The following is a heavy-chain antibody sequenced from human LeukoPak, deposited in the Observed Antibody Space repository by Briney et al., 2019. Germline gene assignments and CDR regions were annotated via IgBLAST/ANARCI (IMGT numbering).Heavy chain of an antibody. Sequence: GGSLRLSCAASGLTFNNYWMNWVRQAPGKGLEWVANIKQDGGEKKYVDSVKGRFTISRDNAKKSLYLQMNSLRAEDTAVYYCARGKYDSSGYPLLGFDYWGQGTLVTVSS. J-gene: IGHJ4*02. V-gene: IGHV3-7*01. CDR1: GLTFNNYW. D-gene: IGHD3-22*01. CDR3: ARGKYDSSGYPLLGFDY. CDR2: IKQDGGEK.